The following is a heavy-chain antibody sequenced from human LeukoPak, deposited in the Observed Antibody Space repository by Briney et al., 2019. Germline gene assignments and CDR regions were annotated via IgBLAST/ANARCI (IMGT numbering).Heavy chain of an antibody. CDR3: ARDAGDLSLFDY. J-gene: IGHJ4*02. D-gene: IGHD7-27*01. CDR1: GFTFSDYY. V-gene: IGHV3-11*04. CDR2: ISSSGSTI. Sequence: GGSLRLSCAASGFTFSDYYMGWVRQAPGKGLGWVSYISSSGSTIYYADSVKGRFTISRDNAKNSLNLQMNSLRAEDTAVYYCARDAGDLSLFDYWGQGTLVTASS.